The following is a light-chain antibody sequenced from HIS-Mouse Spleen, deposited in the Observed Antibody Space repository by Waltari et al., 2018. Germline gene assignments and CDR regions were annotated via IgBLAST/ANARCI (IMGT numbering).Light chain of an antibody. V-gene: IGLV2-23*03. Sequence: QSALTQPASVSGSPGQSITISCTGTSSDVGSYTLLSWYQQHPGKAPKLMIYEGSKRPSGVSNRFSGSKSGNTASLTISGLQAEDEADYYCCSYAGSSTFDVVFGGGTKLTVL. CDR2: EGS. J-gene: IGLJ2*01. CDR1: SSDVGSYTL. CDR3: CSYAGSSTFDVV.